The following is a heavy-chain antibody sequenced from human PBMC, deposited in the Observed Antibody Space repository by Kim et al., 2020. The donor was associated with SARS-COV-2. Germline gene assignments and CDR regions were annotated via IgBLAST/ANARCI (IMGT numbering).Heavy chain of an antibody. Sequence: SETLSLTCAVYGGSFSGYYWSWIRQPPGKGLEWIWEINHSGSTNYNPSLKSRVTISVDTSKNQFSLKLSSVTAADTAVYYCANRGPYSSGWYEVLRDAFDIWGQGTMVTVPS. CDR3: ANRGPYSSGWYEVLRDAFDI. V-gene: IGHV4-34*01. J-gene: IGHJ3*02. D-gene: IGHD6-19*01. CDR1: GGSFSGYY. CDR2: INHSGST.